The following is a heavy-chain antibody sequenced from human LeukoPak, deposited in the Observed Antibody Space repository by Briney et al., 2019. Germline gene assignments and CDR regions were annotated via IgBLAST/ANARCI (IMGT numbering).Heavy chain of an antibody. Sequence: SETLSLTCTVSGGSISSYYWSWIRQPPGKGLEWIGRIYTSGSTNYNPSLKSRVTMSVDTSKNQFSLKLSSVTAADTAVYYCARDHYYDSSGYYYGGNWFDPWGQGTLVTVSS. CDR2: IYTSGST. J-gene: IGHJ5*02. CDR3: ARDHYYDSSGYYYGGNWFDP. D-gene: IGHD3-22*01. CDR1: GGSISSYY. V-gene: IGHV4-4*07.